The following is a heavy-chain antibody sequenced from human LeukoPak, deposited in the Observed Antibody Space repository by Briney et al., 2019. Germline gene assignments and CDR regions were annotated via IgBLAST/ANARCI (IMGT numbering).Heavy chain of an antibody. CDR3: ARESWSFDY. J-gene: IGHJ4*02. D-gene: IGHD3-10*01. Sequence: GGSLRLACADSGFTFSSYSMNWVCQAPGKGLEWISYISSSSSTKYYADSVKGRFTISRDNAKNSLYLQMNSLRAEDTAVYYCARESWSFDYSGQGTLVTVSS. CDR2: ISSSSSTK. V-gene: IGHV3-48*01. CDR1: GFTFSSYS.